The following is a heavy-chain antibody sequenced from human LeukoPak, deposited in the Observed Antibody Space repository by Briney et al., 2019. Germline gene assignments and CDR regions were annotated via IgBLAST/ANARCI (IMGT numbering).Heavy chain of an antibody. Sequence: SETLSLTCSVSGGSISSGGYYWSWLRPHPGKGLEWVGDIYYSGSTYYNASLKSRVNISVDTSKKQFSLKLSSVTAADTAVYYCARGSYHFFDYWGQGTLVTVSS. V-gene: IGHV4-31*03. CDR1: GGSISSGGYY. CDR3: ARGSYHFFDY. D-gene: IGHD1-26*01. J-gene: IGHJ4*02. CDR2: IYYSGST.